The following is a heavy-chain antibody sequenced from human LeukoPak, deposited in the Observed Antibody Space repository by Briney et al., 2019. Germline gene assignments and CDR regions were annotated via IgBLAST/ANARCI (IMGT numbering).Heavy chain of an antibody. Sequence: PSETLSLTCTVSGGSISNYYWTWLRQPAGKGLERIGRIYTSGGTNYNPSLKSRVTMSVDTSKNQFSLKLSSVTAADTAMYYCARAAEYSSGWYLFDYWGQGILVTVSA. V-gene: IGHV4-4*07. D-gene: IGHD6-19*01. CDR1: GGSISNYY. CDR3: ARAAEYSSGWYLFDY. J-gene: IGHJ4*02. CDR2: IYTSGGT.